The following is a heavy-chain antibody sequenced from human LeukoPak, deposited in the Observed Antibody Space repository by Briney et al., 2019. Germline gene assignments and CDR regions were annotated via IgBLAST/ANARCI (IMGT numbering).Heavy chain of an antibody. CDR1: GFTVSINY. Sequence: PGRSLRLSCAASGFTVSINYMTWVRQAPGKGLGWVSVIYTGGDTKYADSVKGRFTISRDSSKNTLYLQMNSLRAEDTAVYFCARARDYYDTSGYPEGFDYWGQGILVTVSS. V-gene: IGHV3-53*01. CDR3: ARARDYYDTSGYPEGFDY. D-gene: IGHD3-22*01. CDR2: IYTGGDT. J-gene: IGHJ4*02.